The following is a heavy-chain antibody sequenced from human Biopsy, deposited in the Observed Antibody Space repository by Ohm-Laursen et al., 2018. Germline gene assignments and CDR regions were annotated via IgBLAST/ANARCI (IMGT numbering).Heavy chain of an antibody. CDR3: ARDRREHYQFDS. J-gene: IGHJ4*02. Sequence: SLRLSCAASGFIFTSYGTHWVRRAPGKGLEWVALIWYDGSDQYYADSVKGRFTISRDNSKNTVYLQMNSLRAEDTAVYYCARDRREHYQFDSWGQGTLVIVSS. CDR1: GFIFTSYG. V-gene: IGHV3-33*01. CDR2: IWYDGSDQ. D-gene: IGHD1-26*01.